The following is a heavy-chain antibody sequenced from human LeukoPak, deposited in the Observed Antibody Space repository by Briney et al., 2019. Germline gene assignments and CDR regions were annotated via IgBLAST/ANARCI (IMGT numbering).Heavy chain of an antibody. D-gene: IGHD4-17*01. CDR2: IYYSGSS. CDR1: GVSINGYY. CDR3: ARDDYGDLRSFDY. V-gene: IGHV4-59*12. Sequence: SETLSLTCTVSGVSINGYYWSWIRQPPGKGLEWIGYIYYSGSSNNNPSLKSRVTISVDTSKNQFSLKLSSVTAADTAVCYCARDDYGDLRSFDYWGQGTLVTVSS. J-gene: IGHJ4*02.